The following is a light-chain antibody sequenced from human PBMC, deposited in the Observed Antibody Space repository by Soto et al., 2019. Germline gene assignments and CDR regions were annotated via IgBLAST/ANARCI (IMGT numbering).Light chain of an antibody. CDR2: EVS. V-gene: IGLV2-14*01. CDR1: SSDVGGYNY. Sequence: QSVLTQPASVSGSPGQSITISCTGTSSDVGGYNYVSWYQQHPGKAPKLMIYEVSNRPSGVSNRFSGSKSGNTASLTISGLQAEDEADYDCSSYTTSSTVLFGGGTKLTGL. CDR3: SSYTTSSTVL. J-gene: IGLJ2*01.